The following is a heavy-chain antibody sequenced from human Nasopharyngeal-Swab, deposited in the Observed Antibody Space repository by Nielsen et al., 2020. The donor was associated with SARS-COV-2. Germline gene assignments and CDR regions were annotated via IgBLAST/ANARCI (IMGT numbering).Heavy chain of an antibody. V-gene: IGHV4-39*07. J-gene: IGHJ6*03. CDR1: GGSISSSSYY. CDR3: ARERGRGGIWNYYYYYMDV. D-gene: IGHD3-10*01. Sequence: SETLSLTCTVSGGSISSSSYYWGWIRQPPGKGLEWIGSIYYSGRTYYNPSLKSRVTISVHTSKNQFSLKLSSVTAADTAVYYCARERGRGGIWNYYYYYMDVWGKGTTVTVSS. CDR2: IYYSGRT.